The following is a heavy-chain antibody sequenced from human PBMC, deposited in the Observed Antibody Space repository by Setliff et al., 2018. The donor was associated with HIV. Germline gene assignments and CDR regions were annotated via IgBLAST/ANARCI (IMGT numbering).Heavy chain of an antibody. V-gene: IGHV4-61*01. CDR1: GGSVSTGNYY. Sequence: SETLSLTCTVSGGSVSTGNYYWNWIRLPPGKGLEWIGYIFYSGSTNYNPSLKSRVTISVVTSKNQFSLRLNSVTAADTAIYYCTRRGADSYYPRPLDVWGKGTTVTVSS. D-gene: IGHD3-10*01. CDR2: IFYSGST. J-gene: IGHJ6*04. CDR3: TRRGADSYYPRPLDV.